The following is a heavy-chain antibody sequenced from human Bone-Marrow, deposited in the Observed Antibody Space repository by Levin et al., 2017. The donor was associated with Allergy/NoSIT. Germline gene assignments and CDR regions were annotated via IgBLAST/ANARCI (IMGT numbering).Heavy chain of an antibody. V-gene: IGHV4-59*11. CDR1: GVSISRHY. J-gene: IGHJ3*01. Sequence: SETLSLTCNVSGVSISRHYWSWIRQTPAKGLEWLGYIYHTGSTKYNPSLRSRVSISVDTSNNQFSLKLTSLTAADTAIYYCASTTLFLEDAFDVWGQGTMVTVSS. D-gene: IGHD1-26*01. CDR2: IYHTGST. CDR3: ASTTLFLEDAFDV.